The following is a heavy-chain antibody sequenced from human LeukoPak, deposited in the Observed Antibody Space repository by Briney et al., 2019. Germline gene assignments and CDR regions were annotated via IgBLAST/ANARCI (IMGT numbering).Heavy chain of an antibody. CDR2: IYYSGST. J-gene: IGHJ5*02. D-gene: IGHD2-21*02. CDR3: ARVHPYCGGDCYPNWFDP. V-gene: IGHV4-30-4*01. CDR1: GGSIGSGDYY. Sequence: SQTLSLTCTVSGGSIGSGDYYWSWIRQPPGKGLEGIGYIYYSGSTYYNPSLKSRVTIPVDTSKNQFSLKLSSVTAADTAVYYCARVHPYCGGDCYPNWFDPWGQGTLVTVSS.